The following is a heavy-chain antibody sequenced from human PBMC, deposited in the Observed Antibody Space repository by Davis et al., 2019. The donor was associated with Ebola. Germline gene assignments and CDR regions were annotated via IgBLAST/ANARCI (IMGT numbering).Heavy chain of an antibody. J-gene: IGHJ6*02. Sequence: GESLKISCAASGFTFSSYAMRWVRQAPGKGLEWVSAISGSGGSTYYADSVKGRFTISRDNSKNTLYLQMNSLRAEDTAVYYCARAGMGATEDYYYNYGMDVWGQGTTVTVSS. CDR1: GFTFSSYA. CDR3: ARAGMGATEDYYYNYGMDV. D-gene: IGHD1-26*01. V-gene: IGHV3-23*01. CDR2: ISGSGGST.